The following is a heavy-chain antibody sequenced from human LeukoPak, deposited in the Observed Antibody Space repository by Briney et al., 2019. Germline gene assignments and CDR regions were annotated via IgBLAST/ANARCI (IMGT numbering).Heavy chain of an antibody. CDR3: AELGITMTGGV. CDR2: INRDGSST. J-gene: IGHJ6*04. V-gene: IGHV3-74*01. CDR1: GIIFSNYW. Sequence: PGGSLRLSCAASGIIFSNYWMHWVRQAPGKGLVWVSRINRDGSSTSYADSVKGRFTISRDNAKNSLYLQMNSLRAEDTAVYYCAELGITMTGGVWGKGTTVTISS. D-gene: IGHD3-10*02.